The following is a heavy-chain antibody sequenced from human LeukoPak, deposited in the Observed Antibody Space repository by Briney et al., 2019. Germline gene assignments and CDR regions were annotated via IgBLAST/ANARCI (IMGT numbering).Heavy chain of an antibody. J-gene: IGHJ4*02. CDR2: MNPNSGNA. Sequence: ASVKVSCKASGYTFISYDINWVRQATGQGLEWMGWMNPNSGNAGYAQKFQGRVTMTRNTSIGEAYMELSSLTSEDTDVYYCARGIGYCYGYRSDYWGQGTLVTVSS. CDR1: GYTFISYD. D-gene: IGHD5-18*01. CDR3: ARGIGYCYGYRSDY. V-gene: IGHV1-8*01.